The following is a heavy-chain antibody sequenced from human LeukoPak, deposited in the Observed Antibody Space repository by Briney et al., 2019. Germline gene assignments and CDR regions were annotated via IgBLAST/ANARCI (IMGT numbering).Heavy chain of an antibody. CDR3: AKDRPVSSVMATRLGAPDY. CDR1: GGTFSSYA. J-gene: IGHJ4*02. Sequence: ASVKVSCKASGGTFSSYAISWVRQAPGQGLEWMGGIIPIFGTANYAQKFQGRVTITADESTSTAYMELSSLRSEDTAVYYCAKDRPVSSVMATRLGAPDYWGQGTLVTVSS. CDR2: IIPIFGTA. D-gene: IGHD5-24*01. V-gene: IGHV1-69*13.